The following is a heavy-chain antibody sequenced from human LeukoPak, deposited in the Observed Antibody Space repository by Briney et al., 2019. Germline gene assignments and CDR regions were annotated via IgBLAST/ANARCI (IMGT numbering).Heavy chain of an antibody. CDR1: GGSISEYY. D-gene: IGHD3-10*02. J-gene: IGHJ4*02. CDR2: ISYNGIT. CDR3: ARHMSGVYDY. V-gene: IGHV4-59*08. Sequence: PSETLSLTCTVSGGSISEYYWSWIRQPPGRGLEWIAYISYNGITNYNPSLKSRVTISVDTSKNQFSLKLSSVTAANTAVYYCARHMSGVYDYWGQGTLVTVSS.